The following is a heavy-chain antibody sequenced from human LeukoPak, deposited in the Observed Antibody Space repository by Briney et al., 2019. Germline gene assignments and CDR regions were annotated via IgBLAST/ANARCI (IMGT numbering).Heavy chain of an antibody. CDR1: GGSISSGDYY. CDR3: ARVGEDDAFDI. J-gene: IGHJ3*02. CDR2: IYYSGST. V-gene: IGHV4-61*08. Sequence: SQTLSLTCTVSGGSISSGDYYWSWIRQPPGKGLEWIGYIYYSGSTNYNPSLKSRVTISVDTSKNQFSLKLSSVTAADTAVYYCARVGEDDAFDIWGQGTMVTVSS. D-gene: IGHD3-10*01.